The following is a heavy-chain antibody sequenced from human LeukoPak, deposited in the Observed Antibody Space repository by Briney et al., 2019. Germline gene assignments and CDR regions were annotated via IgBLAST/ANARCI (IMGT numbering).Heavy chain of an antibody. Sequence: SETLSLTCTVSGGSISSYYWSWIRQPPGKGLEWIGYIYYSGSTNYNPSLKSRVTISVVTSKNQFSLKLSSVTAADTAVYYCARDGLIGFDPWGQGTLVTVSS. CDR2: IYYSGST. CDR3: ARDGLIGFDP. V-gene: IGHV4-59*01. CDR1: GGSISSYY. J-gene: IGHJ5*02.